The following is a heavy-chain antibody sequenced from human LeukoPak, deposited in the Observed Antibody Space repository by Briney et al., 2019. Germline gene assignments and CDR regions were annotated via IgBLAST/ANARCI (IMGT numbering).Heavy chain of an antibody. V-gene: IGHV4-61*01. CDR3: ARAETSRLWFGELSLFDY. D-gene: IGHD3-10*01. CDR2: IYYSGST. J-gene: IGHJ4*02. Sequence: SETLSLTCTVSGGSISSGSYYWSWIRQPPGKGLEWIGYIYYSGSTNYNPSLKSRVTISVDTSKNQFSLKLSSVTAADTAVYYCARAETSRLWFGELSLFDYWGQGTLVTVSS. CDR1: GGSISSGSYY.